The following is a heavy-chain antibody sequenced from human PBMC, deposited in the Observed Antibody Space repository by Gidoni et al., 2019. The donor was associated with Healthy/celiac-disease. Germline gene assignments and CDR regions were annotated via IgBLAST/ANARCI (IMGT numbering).Heavy chain of an antibody. CDR3: AKALRFLEWLSGFDY. D-gene: IGHD3-3*01. Sequence: EVQLLESGGGLVQHGRSLRLPWAASGFPFSSYAMSWVRQAPGKGLGWVSSIGGSGGSTYYADSVKCRFTISRDNSKNTLYLQMNSLRAEDTAVYYCAKALRFLEWLSGFDYWGQGTLVTVSS. CDR2: IGGSGGST. J-gene: IGHJ4*02. CDR1: GFPFSSYA. V-gene: IGHV3-23*01.